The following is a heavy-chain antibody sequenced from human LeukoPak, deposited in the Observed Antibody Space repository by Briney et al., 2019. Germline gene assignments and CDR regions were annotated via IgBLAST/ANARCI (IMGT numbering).Heavy chain of an antibody. CDR3: ARGYPDKGYPGSNWFDP. D-gene: IGHD2-15*01. J-gene: IGHJ5*02. V-gene: IGHV4-39*01. Sequence: SETLSLTCTVSGGSISSSSYYWGWIRQPPGKGLEWIGSIYYSGSTYYNPSLKSRVTISVDTSKNQFSLKLSSVTAADTAVYYCARGYPDKGYPGSNWFDPWGQGTLVTVSS. CDR1: GGSISSSSYY. CDR2: IYYSGST.